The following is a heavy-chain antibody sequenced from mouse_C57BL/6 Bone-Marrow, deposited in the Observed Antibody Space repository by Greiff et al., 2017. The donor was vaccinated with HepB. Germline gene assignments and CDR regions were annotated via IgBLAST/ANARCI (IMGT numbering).Heavy chain of an antibody. CDR1: GFTFSDYG. J-gene: IGHJ3*01. Sequence: VQLKESGGGLVKPGGSLKLSCAASGFTFSDYGMHWVRQAPEKGLEWVAYISSGSSTIYYADTVKGRFTISRDSAKNTLFLQMTSLRSEDTAMYYCARAPYYYGSSPFAYWGQGTLVTVSA. V-gene: IGHV5-17*01. CDR2: ISSGSSTI. CDR3: ARAPYYYGSSPFAY. D-gene: IGHD1-1*01.